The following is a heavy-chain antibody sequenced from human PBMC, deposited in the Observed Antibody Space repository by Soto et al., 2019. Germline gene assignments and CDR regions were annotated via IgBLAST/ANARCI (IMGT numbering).Heavy chain of an antibody. CDR3: GRVGGYNILPVYYIYVFDI. V-gene: IGHV3-48*01. Sequence: EVQLVESGGGLVQPGGSLRLSCAASGFTFSSYSMNWVRQAPGKGLEWVSYISSSSSTIYYADSVKGRFTISRDNAKNSLYLQMNTLRAEDTAVYYWGRVGGYNILPVYYIYVFDIGGKGTMVTLFS. J-gene: IGHJ3*02. CDR2: ISSSSSTI. D-gene: IGHD3-9*01. CDR1: GFTFSSYS.